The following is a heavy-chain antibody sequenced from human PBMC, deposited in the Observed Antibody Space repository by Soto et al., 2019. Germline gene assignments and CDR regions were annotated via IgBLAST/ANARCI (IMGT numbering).Heavy chain of an antibody. CDR2: IYSGGST. Sequence: PGGSLRLSCAASGCTVSSNYMSWVRQAPGKGLEWVSVIYSGGSTYYADSVKGRFTISRDNSKNTLYLQMNSLRAEDTAVYYCARVRFPGIAAAGNGDLDVWGQGTTVTVSS. CDR1: GCTVSSNY. CDR3: ARVRFPGIAAAGNGDLDV. J-gene: IGHJ6*02. D-gene: IGHD6-13*01. V-gene: IGHV3-53*01.